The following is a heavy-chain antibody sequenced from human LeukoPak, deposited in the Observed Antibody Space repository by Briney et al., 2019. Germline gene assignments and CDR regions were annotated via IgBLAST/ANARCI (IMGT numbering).Heavy chain of an antibody. D-gene: IGHD3-3*01. CDR2: IYSGGST. J-gene: IGHJ4*02. Sequence: GGSLRLSCAASGFTVSSNYMSWVRQAPGKGLEWVPVIYSGGSTYYADSVKGRFTISRDNSKNTLCLQMNSLRAEDTAVYYCARADYDFWSGYYHFDYWGQGTLVTVSS. V-gene: IGHV3-53*01. CDR3: ARADYDFWSGYYHFDY. CDR1: GFTVSSNY.